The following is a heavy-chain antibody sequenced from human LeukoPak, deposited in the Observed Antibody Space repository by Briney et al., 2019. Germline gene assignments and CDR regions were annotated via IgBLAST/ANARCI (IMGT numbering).Heavy chain of an antibody. CDR2: IYYSGST. CDR3: AREEYGDLRPSDASDI. D-gene: IGHD4-17*01. V-gene: IGHV4-30-4*01. J-gene: IGHJ3*02. Sequence: MSSETLSLTCTVSGGSISSGDYYWSWIRQPPGKGLEWIGYIYYSGSTYYNPSLKSRVTISVDTSKNQFSLKLSSVTAADTAVYYCAREEYGDLRPSDASDIWGQGTMVTVSS. CDR1: GGSISSGDYY.